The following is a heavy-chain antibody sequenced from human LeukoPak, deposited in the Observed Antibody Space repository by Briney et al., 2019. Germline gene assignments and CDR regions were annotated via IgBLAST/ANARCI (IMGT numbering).Heavy chain of an antibody. CDR1: GFTFSSYG. CDR3: AKDGVTMVRGLDYYYYYYMDV. CDR2: ISGSGGST. Sequence: GGSLRLSCAGSGFTFSSYGMHWVRQAPGKGLEWVSGISGSGGSTYYADSVKGRFTISRDNSKNTLYLQMNSLRAEDTAVYYCAKDGVTMVRGLDYYYYYYMDVWGKGTTVTVSS. D-gene: IGHD3-10*01. J-gene: IGHJ6*03. V-gene: IGHV3-23*01.